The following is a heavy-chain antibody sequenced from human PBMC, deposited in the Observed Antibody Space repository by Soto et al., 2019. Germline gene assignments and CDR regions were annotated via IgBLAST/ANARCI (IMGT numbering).Heavy chain of an antibody. CDR1: GYTFTSSD. CDR2: MNPNNANT. V-gene: IGHV1-8*01. Sequence: GASVKVSCKASGYTFTSSDINWVRQATGQGLEWIGWMNPNNANTGYAQKFQGRVTMTRDTSISTAYMELSSLRSEDTAVYYCARGPPLSDFSSTGCPDYYYYYTDVWGKGATVTVS. D-gene: IGHD2-2*01. J-gene: IGHJ6*03. CDR3: ARGPPLSDFSSTGCPDYYYYYTDV.